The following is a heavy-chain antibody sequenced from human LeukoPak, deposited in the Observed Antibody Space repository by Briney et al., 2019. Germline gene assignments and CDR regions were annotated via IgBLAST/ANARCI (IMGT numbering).Heavy chain of an antibody. CDR1: GFTFSSYA. J-gene: IGHJ1*01. CDR3: AKDRGSYYPEYFQH. D-gene: IGHD1-26*01. CDR2: ISYDGSNK. V-gene: IGHV3-30*04. Sequence: GGSLRLSCAASGFTFSSYAMHWVRQAPGKGLEWVAVISYDGSNKYYADSVKGRFTISRDNSKNTLYLQMNSLRAEDTAVYYCAKDRGSYYPEYFQHWGQGTLVTVSS.